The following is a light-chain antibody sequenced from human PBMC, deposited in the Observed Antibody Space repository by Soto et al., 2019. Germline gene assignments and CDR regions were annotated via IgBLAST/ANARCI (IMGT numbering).Light chain of an antibody. Sequence: DIQMTQSPSSLSASVGDRVTITCRASQSISSYLNWYQQKPGKAPKLLIYAASSFQSGVPSRFSGSGSGTDFTLTISSLQPEDFATYYYQQSYSTITFGGGTKVEIK. CDR3: QQSYSTIT. J-gene: IGKJ4*01. V-gene: IGKV1-39*01. CDR2: AAS. CDR1: QSISSY.